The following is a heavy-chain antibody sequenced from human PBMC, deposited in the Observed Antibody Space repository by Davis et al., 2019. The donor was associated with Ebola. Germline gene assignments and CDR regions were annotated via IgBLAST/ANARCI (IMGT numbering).Heavy chain of an antibody. J-gene: IGHJ4*02. CDR3: VREGKQWLVSL. D-gene: IGHD6-19*01. V-gene: IGHV3-7*01. Sequence: PGGSLRLSCAASGFAFNMYWMSWVRQAPGKGLEWVANIKQDASEKYYVDSVKGRYIISRDNAKTSVFLQMNSLRAEDTGIYYCVREGKQWLVSLWGQGTLVTVSS. CDR2: IKQDASEK. CDR1: GFAFNMYW.